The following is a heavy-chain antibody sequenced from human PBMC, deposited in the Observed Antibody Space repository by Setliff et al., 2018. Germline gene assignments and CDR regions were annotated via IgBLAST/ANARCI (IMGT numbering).Heavy chain of an antibody. CDR1: GVDVIERLYY. D-gene: IGHD3-3*01. J-gene: IGHJ4*02. CDR2: RYYTGTT. V-gene: IGHV4-39*01. Sequence: TLSLTCSASGVDVIERLYYWSWVRQSPGKGLEWIGTRYYTGTTFYNPSLESRVAVSLDASEKKFSLNLRSVTTADTAVYYCARHFYPPDFFAHWGQGLLVTVS. CDR3: ARHFYPPDFFAH.